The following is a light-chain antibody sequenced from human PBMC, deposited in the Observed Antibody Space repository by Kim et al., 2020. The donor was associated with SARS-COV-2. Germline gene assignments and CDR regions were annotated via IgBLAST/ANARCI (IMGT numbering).Light chain of an antibody. J-gene: IGLJ2*01. CDR2: DNN. V-gene: IGLV1-51*01. CDR3: GTWESSLSGVV. CDR1: SYIIGNNY. Sequence: GHKCTISCSGSSYIIGNNYVSWYQKLPGTAPKLLICDNNKRPSGIPYRFSGSKSGPAATLCITGLQTGVEADYYCGTWESSLSGVVFGGGTKLTVL.